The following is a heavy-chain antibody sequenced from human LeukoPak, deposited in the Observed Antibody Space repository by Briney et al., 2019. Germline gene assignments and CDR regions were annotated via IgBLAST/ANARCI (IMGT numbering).Heavy chain of an antibody. CDR1: GFTFSSYG. CDR2: IRYDGSNK. Sequence: GGSLRLPCAASGFTFSSYGMHWVRQAPGKGLEWVAFIRYDGSNKYYADSVKGRFTISRDNSKNTLYLQMNSLRAEDTAVYYCANLVPAAVAFDIWGQGTMVTVSS. V-gene: IGHV3-30*02. J-gene: IGHJ3*02. CDR3: ANLVPAAVAFDI. D-gene: IGHD2-2*01.